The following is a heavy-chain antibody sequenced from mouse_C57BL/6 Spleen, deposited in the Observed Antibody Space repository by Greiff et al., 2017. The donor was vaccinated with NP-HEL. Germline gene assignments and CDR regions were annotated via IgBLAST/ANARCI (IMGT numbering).Heavy chain of an antibody. V-gene: IGHV1-22*01. D-gene: IGHD1-1*01. CDR3: ARDSDYYGSSYGY. CDR2: INPNNGGT. J-gene: IGHJ2*01. Sequence: VQLKQSGPELVKPGASVKMSCKASGYTFTDYNLHWVKQSHGKSLEWIGYINPNNGGTSYNQKFKGKATLTVNKSSSPAYMELRSLTSEDSAVYYCARDSDYYGSSYGYWGQGTTLTVSS. CDR1: GYTFTDYN.